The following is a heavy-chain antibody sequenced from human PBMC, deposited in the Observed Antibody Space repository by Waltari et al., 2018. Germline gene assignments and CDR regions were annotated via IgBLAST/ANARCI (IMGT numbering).Heavy chain of an antibody. CDR3: ARDLQPPYYYDSSGYSAG. J-gene: IGHJ4*02. CDR1: GFTFSSYE. CDR2: ISSSGSTI. Sequence: VQLVESGGGVVQPGRSLRLSCAASGFTFSSYEMNWVRQAPGKGLEWVSYISSSGSTIYYADSVKGRFTISRDNAKNSLYLQMNSLRAEDTAVYYCARDLQPPYYYDSSGYSAGRGQGTLVTVSS. D-gene: IGHD3-22*01. V-gene: IGHV3-48*03.